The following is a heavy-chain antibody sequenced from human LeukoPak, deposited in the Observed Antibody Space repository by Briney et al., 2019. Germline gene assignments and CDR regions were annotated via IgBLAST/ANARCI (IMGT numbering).Heavy chain of an antibody. Sequence: SETLSLTCAVYGGSFSGYYWSWIRQPPGKGLEWIGYIYYSGSTNYNPSLKSRVTISVDTSKNQFSLKLSSVTAADTAVYYCARVKRTGTTFYYYYYGMDVWGQGTTVTVSS. CDR1: GGSFSGYY. D-gene: IGHD1-7*01. CDR3: ARVKRTGTTFYYYYYGMDV. J-gene: IGHJ6*02. V-gene: IGHV4-59*12. CDR2: IYYSGST.